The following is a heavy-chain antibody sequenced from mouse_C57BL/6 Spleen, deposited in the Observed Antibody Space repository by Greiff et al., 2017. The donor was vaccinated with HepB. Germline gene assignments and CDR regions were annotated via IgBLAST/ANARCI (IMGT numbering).Heavy chain of an antibody. CDR3: ARQRVFGDGYCGY. Sequence: VQLQQSGPELVKPGASVKISCKASGYTFTDYYMNWVKQSHGKSLEWIGDINPNNGGTSYNQKFKGKATLTVDKSSSTAYMERRSLTSEDSAVYYCARQRVFGDGYCGYWDQGTTLTVSS. D-gene: IGHD2-3*01. V-gene: IGHV1-26*01. J-gene: IGHJ2*01. CDR2: INPNNGGT. CDR1: GYTFTDYY.